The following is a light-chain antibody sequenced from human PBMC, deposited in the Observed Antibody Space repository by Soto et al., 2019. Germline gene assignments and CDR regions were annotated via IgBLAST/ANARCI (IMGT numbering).Light chain of an antibody. CDR1: SSDVGGYNY. V-gene: IGLV2-8*01. CDR2: EVS. CDR3: SSYAGSNTDVV. J-gene: IGLJ2*01. Sequence: QSVLTQPPSASGSPGQSVTISCTGTSSDVGGYNYVSWYQQHPGKAPKLMIYEVSKRPSGVPDRFSGSESGNTASLTVSGLQAEDEADYYCSSYAGSNTDVVFGGGTKLTVL.